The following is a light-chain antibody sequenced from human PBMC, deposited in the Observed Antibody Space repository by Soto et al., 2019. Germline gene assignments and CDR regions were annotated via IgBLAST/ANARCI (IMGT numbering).Light chain of an antibody. Sequence: QSVLTQPPSASGTPGQRVIISCSGSSSTLNWYRHLPGTAPKLLIYSNNQRPSGVPDRFSGSKSGTSASLAISGLQSEDEADYYCAAWDDSLNGVVFGGGTKVTVL. CDR1: SST. CDR3: AAWDDSLNGVV. V-gene: IGLV1-44*01. CDR2: SNN. J-gene: IGLJ2*01.